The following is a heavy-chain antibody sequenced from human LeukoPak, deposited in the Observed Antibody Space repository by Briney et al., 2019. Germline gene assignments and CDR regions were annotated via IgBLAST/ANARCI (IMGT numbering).Heavy chain of an antibody. V-gene: IGHV3-23*01. D-gene: IGHD5-18*01. CDR2: ISGSGGST. CDR1: GFTFRSYG. CDR3: AKVWIQLWSMQAFDI. J-gene: IGHJ3*02. Sequence: GGTLRLSCAASGFTFRSYGMSWVRQAPGKGLEWVSAISGSGGSTYYADSVKGRFTISRDNSKNTLYLQMNSLRAEDTAVYYCAKVWIQLWSMQAFDIWGQGTMVTVSS.